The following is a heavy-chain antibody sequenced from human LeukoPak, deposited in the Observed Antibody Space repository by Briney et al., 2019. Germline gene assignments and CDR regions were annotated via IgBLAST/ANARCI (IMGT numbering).Heavy chain of an antibody. J-gene: IGHJ4*02. D-gene: IGHD6-13*01. CDR1: GFTFSSYS. Sequence: PGGSLRLSCAASGFTFSSYSMNWVRQAPGKGLEWVSSISSSSSYIYYADSVKGRFTISRDNAKNSLYLQMNSLRAEDTAVYYCARVFIHSSSWSTGGFDYWGQGTLVTVSS. CDR3: ARVFIHSSSWSTGGFDY. CDR2: ISSSSSYI. V-gene: IGHV3-21*01.